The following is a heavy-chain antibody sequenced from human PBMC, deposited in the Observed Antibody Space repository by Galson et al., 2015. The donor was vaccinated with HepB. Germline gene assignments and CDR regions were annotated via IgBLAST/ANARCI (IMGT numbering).Heavy chain of an antibody. CDR1: GFSFNNYG. V-gene: IGHV3-23*01. CDR3: AKDCMRDYYGSGRLDAFDM. Sequence: SLRLSCAVSGFSFNNYGMSWVRQAPGKGLEWVSTISGNGVNTYYADSKKGRFTISRDNSKNTLYLQMNSLRVEDTAIYYCAKDCMRDYYGSGRLDAFDMWGRGTIVTVSS. D-gene: IGHD3-10*01. J-gene: IGHJ3*02. CDR2: ISGNGVNT.